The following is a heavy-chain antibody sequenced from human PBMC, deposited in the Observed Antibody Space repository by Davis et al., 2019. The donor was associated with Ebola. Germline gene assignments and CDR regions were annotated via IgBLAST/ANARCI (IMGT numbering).Heavy chain of an antibody. CDR2: INPSGGST. J-gene: IGHJ6*02. V-gene: IGHV1-46*01. CDR1: GYTFTSYY. Sequence: AASVKVSCKASGYTFTSYYMHWVRQAPGQGLEWMGIINPSGGSTSYAQKFQGRVTMTRDTSTSTVDMELSSLRSEDTAVYYCARVVTTPYYYYGMDVWGQGTTVTVSS. D-gene: IGHD4-17*01. CDR3: ARVVTTPYYYYGMDV.